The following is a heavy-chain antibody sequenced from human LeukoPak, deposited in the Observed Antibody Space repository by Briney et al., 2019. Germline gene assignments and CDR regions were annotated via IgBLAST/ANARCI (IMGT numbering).Heavy chain of an antibody. J-gene: IGHJ5*02. CDR1: GYTFTGYY. V-gene: IGHV1-2*02. Sequence: ASVKVSCKASGYTFTGYYMHWVRQAPGQGLEWMGWNNPNSGGTNYAQKFQGRVTMTRDTSISTAYMELSRLRSDDTAVYYCARDFVATRGNWFDPWGQGTLVTVSS. CDR2: NNPNSGGT. CDR3: ARDFVATRGNWFDP. D-gene: IGHD5-12*01.